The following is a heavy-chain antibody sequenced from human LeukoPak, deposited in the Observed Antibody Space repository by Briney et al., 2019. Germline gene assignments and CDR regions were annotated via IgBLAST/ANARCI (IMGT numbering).Heavy chain of an antibody. CDR2: INPSGGST. D-gene: IGHD3-9*01. CDR1: GYTFTSYY. J-gene: IGHJ6*03. V-gene: IGHV1-46*01. CDR3: ARDVPSNLTYYDILTGYSQHYYYYYMDV. Sequence: VASVTVSCKASGYTFTSYYMHWVRQAPGQGLEWMGIINPSGGSTSYAQKFQGRVTMTRDMSTSTVYMELSSLRSEDTAVYYCARDVPSNLTYYDILTGYSQHYYYYYMDVWGKGTTVTISS.